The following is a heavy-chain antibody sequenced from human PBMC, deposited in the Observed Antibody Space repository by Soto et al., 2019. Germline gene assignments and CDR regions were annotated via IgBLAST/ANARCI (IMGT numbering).Heavy chain of an antibody. Sequence: QVQLVQSGAEVQKPGSSVTVSCKASGGTFTNYAISWVRQAPGQGLEWMGGIIPIFGTPTYPQKFQGRVTITADESTSAAYMELSSLRYDDTAMYYCARGTPSTLRFDYWGQGTLVTVSS. D-gene: IGHD1-7*01. CDR1: GGTFTNYA. J-gene: IGHJ4*02. V-gene: IGHV1-69*01. CDR2: IIPIFGTP. CDR3: ARGTPSTLRFDY.